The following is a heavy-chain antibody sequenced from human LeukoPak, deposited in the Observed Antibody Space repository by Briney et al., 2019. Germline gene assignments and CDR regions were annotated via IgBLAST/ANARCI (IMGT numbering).Heavy chain of an antibody. Sequence: SETLSLTCAVYGGSFSGYYWSWVRQPPGKGLEWIGEINHSGSTNYNPSLKSRVTISVDTSKNQFSLKLSSVTAADTAVYYCARVGWESNWFDPWGQGTLVTVSS. CDR1: GGSFSGYY. CDR3: ARVGWESNWFDP. V-gene: IGHV4-34*01. J-gene: IGHJ5*02. D-gene: IGHD6-19*01. CDR2: INHSGST.